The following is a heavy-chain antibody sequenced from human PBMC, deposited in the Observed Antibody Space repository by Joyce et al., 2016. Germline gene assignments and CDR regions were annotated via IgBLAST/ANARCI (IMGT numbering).Heavy chain of an antibody. CDR1: GFIVSSNY. D-gene: IGHD6-25*01. Sequence: EVHLVESGGGLIQPGGSLRLSCAASGFIVSSNYMTWVRQAPGKGLEWVSVIYVGGSTYDADSVKGRFTISRDNSKNTVYLQMNSLRAEDTAVYYCARDQGSAADWLDPWGQGTLVTVSS. CDR2: IYVGGST. CDR3: ARDQGSAADWLDP. J-gene: IGHJ5*02. V-gene: IGHV3-53*01.